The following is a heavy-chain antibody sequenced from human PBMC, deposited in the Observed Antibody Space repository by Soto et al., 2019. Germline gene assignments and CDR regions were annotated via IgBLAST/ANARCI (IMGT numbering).Heavy chain of an antibody. J-gene: IGHJ4*02. CDR1: GYTXTWYH. D-gene: IGHD1-26*01. CDR3: ATDLKDGRDY. Sequence: SXKVSRQPPGYTXTWYHIHFARQAPGQGLESMGIINPSGDSTRYAKKLQGRVTITRDTSTSTVYMGLRSLRAEDTAAYYCATDLKDGRDYWGQGTLGTVS. V-gene: IGHV1-46*04. CDR2: INPSGDST.